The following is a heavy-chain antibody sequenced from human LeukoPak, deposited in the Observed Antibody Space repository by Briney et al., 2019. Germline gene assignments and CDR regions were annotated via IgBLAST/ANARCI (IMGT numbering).Heavy chain of an antibody. J-gene: IGHJ5*02. CDR3: ARGLRRPQYYDFWSGYYEGCWFDP. CDR1: GGSISSSSYY. CDR2: IYYSGST. V-gene: IGHV4-39*07. Sequence: SETLSLTCTVSGGSISSSSYYWGWIRQPPGKGLEWIGSIYYSGSTYYNPSLKSRVTISVDTSKNQFSLKLSSVTAADTAVYYCARGLRRPQYYDFWSGYYEGCWFDPWGQGTLVTVSS. D-gene: IGHD3-3*01.